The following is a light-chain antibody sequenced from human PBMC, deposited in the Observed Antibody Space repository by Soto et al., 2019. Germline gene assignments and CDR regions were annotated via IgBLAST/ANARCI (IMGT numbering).Light chain of an antibody. CDR2: EVS. J-gene: IGLJ2*01. CDR3: SSYAGSNNLV. CDR1: SSDVGGYNY. V-gene: IGLV2-8*01. Sequence: QPVLTQPPSASGSPGQSVTISCTGSSSDVGGYNYVSWYQHHPGKAPKLMIYEVSERPSGVPDRFSGSKSGNTASLTVSGLQADDEADYYCSSYAGSNNLVFGGGTKVTVL.